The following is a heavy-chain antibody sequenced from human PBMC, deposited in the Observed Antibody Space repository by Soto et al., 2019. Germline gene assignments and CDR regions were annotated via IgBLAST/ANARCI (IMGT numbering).Heavy chain of an antibody. CDR2: IYYSGST. Sequence: SETLSLTCTVSGGSISSYYWSRIRQPPGKGLEWIGYIYYSGSTNYNPSLKSRVTISVDTSKNQFSLKLSSVTAADTAVYYCARSYYDILTGYYWWFDPWGQGTLVTVSS. CDR1: GGSISSYY. CDR3: ARSYYDILTGYYWWFDP. J-gene: IGHJ5*02. V-gene: IGHV4-59*08. D-gene: IGHD3-9*01.